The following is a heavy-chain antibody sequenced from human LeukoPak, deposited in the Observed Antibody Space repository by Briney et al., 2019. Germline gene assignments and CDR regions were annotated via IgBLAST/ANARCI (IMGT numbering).Heavy chain of an antibody. D-gene: IGHD2-2*02. V-gene: IGHV1-46*03. J-gene: IGHJ1*01. Sequence: ASVKVSCKASGYTFTTYYMYWVRQAPGQGLEWMGIINPSGGSTSYAQNFQGRVSMTRDTSTSTVYMELSSLRSEDTAVYYCARGAMPVVLPAAIPHEYFHHWGQGTLVTVSS. CDR2: INPSGGST. CDR3: ARGAMPVVLPAAIPHEYFHH. CDR1: GYTFTTYY.